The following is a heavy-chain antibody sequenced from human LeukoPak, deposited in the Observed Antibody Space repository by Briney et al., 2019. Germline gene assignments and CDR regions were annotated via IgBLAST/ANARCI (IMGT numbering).Heavy chain of an antibody. D-gene: IGHD6-6*01. CDR3: AKQGEWQLVPRGYFDY. Sequence: GGSLRLPRAASGFTFSSYAMSWVRQAPGKGLEWVSAISGSGGSTYYADSVKGRFTISRDNSKNTLYLQMNSLRAEDTAVYYCAKQGEWQLVPRGYFDYWGQGTLVTVSS. V-gene: IGHV3-23*01. CDR2: ISGSGGST. CDR1: GFTFSSYA. J-gene: IGHJ4*02.